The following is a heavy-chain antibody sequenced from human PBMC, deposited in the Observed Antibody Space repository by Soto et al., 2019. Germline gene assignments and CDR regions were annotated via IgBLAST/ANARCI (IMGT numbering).Heavy chain of an antibody. CDR3: ASRVYGAPL. CDR1: GGSISSGGYS. J-gene: IGHJ4*02. CDR2: IYHSGST. D-gene: IGHD1-26*01. Sequence: SETLSLTCAVSGGSISSGGYSWSWIRQPPGKGLEWIGYIYHSGSTYYNPSLKSRVTISVDRSKNQFSLKLSSVTAADTAVYYCASRVYGAPLWGQGTLVTVSS. V-gene: IGHV4-30-2*01.